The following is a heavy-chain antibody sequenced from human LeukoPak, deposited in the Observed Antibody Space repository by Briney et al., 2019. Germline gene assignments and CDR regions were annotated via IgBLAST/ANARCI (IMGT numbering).Heavy chain of an antibody. Sequence: ASVKVSCNSSVYTFTIYGISWVRHPPSQGLELRGWISVYNGNTNYSQKPQSRRTITTDTSTSTAYMELSSLRSEDTAVYYCATAQYYYDSSGYYRSYYYYYMAVWGKGHTVTVSS. J-gene: IGHJ6*03. CDR3: ATAQYYYDSSGYYRSYYYYYMAV. CDR1: VYTFTIYG. D-gene: IGHD3-22*01. CDR2: ISVYNGNT. V-gene: IGHV1-18*01.